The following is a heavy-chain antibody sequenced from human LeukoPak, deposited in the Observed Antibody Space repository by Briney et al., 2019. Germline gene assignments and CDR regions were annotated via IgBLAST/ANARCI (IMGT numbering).Heavy chain of an antibody. J-gene: IGHJ4*02. CDR1: GYTFTGFY. D-gene: IGHD3-9*01. CDR2: INPNSGGT. CDR3: ATYDILTGYRY. V-gene: IGHV1-2*02. Sequence: EASVKVSCKASGYTFTGFYLHWVRQAPGQGLEWVGWINPNSGGTDFAQRFQGRVTMTRDTSISTAYMELSRLRSDDTAVYYCATYDILTGYRYWGQGTLVTVSS.